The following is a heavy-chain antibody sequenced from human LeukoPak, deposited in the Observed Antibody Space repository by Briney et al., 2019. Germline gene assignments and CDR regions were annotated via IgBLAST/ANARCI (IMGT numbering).Heavy chain of an antibody. Sequence: LGGSLRLSCAASGFTFSSYAMSWVRQAPGKGLEWVSAISGSGGSTYYADSVKGRFTISRDNSKNTLYLQMNSLRAEDTAVYYCAKDPISSGYYLISAWFDPWGQGTLVTVSS. D-gene: IGHD3-22*01. CDR1: GFTFSSYA. CDR2: ISGSGGST. CDR3: AKDPISSGYYLISAWFDP. J-gene: IGHJ5*02. V-gene: IGHV3-23*01.